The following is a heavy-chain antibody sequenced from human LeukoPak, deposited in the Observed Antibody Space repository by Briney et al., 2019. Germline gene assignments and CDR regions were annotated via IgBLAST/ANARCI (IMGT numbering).Heavy chain of an antibody. Sequence: GGSLRLSCAASGFSISTDWMHWVRQAPGKGLVWVSRISRDGGTTSNADSVKGRFTISRNNAKNTLYLQMNSLRAEDTAVYYCARDQGYSGYDLWGQGTLVTVSS. J-gene: IGHJ4*02. D-gene: IGHD5-12*01. V-gene: IGHV3-74*01. CDR3: ARDQGYSGYDL. CDR2: ISRDGGTT. CDR1: GFSISTDW.